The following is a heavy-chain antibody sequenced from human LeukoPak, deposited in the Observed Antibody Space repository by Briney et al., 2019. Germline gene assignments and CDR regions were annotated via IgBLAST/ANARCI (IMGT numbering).Heavy chain of an antibody. CDR2: INPSGGST. J-gene: IGHJ5*02. Sequence: ASVKVSCEASGYTFTSYYMHWVRQAPGQGLEWMGIINPSGGSTSYAQKFQGRVTITADKSTSTAYMELSSLRSEDTAVYYCAGAGDNDFWSGSDGGDNWFDPWGQGTLVTVSS. CDR1: GYTFTSYY. D-gene: IGHD3-3*01. V-gene: IGHV1-46*01. CDR3: AGAGDNDFWSGSDGGDNWFDP.